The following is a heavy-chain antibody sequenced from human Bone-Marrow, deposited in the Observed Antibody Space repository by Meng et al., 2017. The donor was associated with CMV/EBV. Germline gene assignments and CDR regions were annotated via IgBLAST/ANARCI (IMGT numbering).Heavy chain of an antibody. J-gene: IGHJ4*02. Sequence: GSLRLSCAVYGGSFSGYYWSWIRQPPGKGLEWIGEINHSGSTNYNPSLKSRVTISVDTSKNQFSLKLSSVTAADTAVYYCARGRGWELDFWGQGPLVTVSS. CDR1: GGSFSGYY. CDR2: INHSGST. CDR3: ARGRGWELDF. D-gene: IGHD1-26*01. V-gene: IGHV4-34*01.